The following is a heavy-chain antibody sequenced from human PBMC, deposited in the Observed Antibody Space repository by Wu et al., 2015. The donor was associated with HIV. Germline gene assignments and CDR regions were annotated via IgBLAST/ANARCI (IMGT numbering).Heavy chain of an antibody. V-gene: IGHV1-69*05. CDR1: GNTFNA. D-gene: IGHD6-19*01. CDR3: ASPRGPGFSSAWPTYFDY. CDR2: IIPLFGTT. Sequence: QVQLVQSGAEVKKPGSSVKISCKASGNTFNAINWVRQAPGQGLEWMGGIIPLFGTTDYAQIFQGRVTITTDESTSTAYMRLSSLRSEDTAVYYCASPRGPGFSSAWPTYFDYWGQGTLVTVSS. J-gene: IGHJ4*02.